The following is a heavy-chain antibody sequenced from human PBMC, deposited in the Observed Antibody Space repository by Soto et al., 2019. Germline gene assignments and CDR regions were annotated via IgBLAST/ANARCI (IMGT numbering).Heavy chain of an antibody. V-gene: IGHV1-46*03. J-gene: IGHJ4*02. CDR2: INPSGGST. CDR3: ARVYCSGGGCYSIDY. D-gene: IGHD2-15*01. Sequence: GASVKVSCKASGYTFTGYHMHWVRQAPGQGLQWMGIINPSGGSTFYAQKFQGRVTMTRDTSTSTVYMDLSSLRSEDTAVYYCARVYCSGGGCYSIDYWGQGTLVTVSS. CDR1: GYTFTGYH.